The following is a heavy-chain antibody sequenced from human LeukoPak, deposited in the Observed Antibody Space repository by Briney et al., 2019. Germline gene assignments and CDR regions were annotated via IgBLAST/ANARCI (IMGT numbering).Heavy chain of an antibody. Sequence: GGSLRLSCAASGFTFSSYAMHWVRQAPGKGLEWVAVISYDGSNKYYADSVKGRFTISRDNSKNTLYLQMNSLRAEDTAVYYCAREKGGLTGDESAFDIWGQGTMVTVSS. D-gene: IGHD7-27*01. CDR3: AREKGGLTGDESAFDI. J-gene: IGHJ3*02. CDR1: GFTFSSYA. CDR2: ISYDGSNK. V-gene: IGHV3-30-3*01.